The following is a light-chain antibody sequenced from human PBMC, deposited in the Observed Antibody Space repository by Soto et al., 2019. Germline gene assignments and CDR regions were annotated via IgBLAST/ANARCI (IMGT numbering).Light chain of an antibody. J-gene: IGKJ2*01. CDR3: QQSYSTPRT. Sequence: DIQMTQSPSSLSASLGDRVTITCRASQSISSYLNWYQQKPGKAPKRLIYAASSLQSGVPSRFSGSGSGTDFTLTISSLQPEDFGTYYCQQSYSTPRTFGQGTKLEIK. CDR1: QSISSY. CDR2: AAS. V-gene: IGKV1-39*01.